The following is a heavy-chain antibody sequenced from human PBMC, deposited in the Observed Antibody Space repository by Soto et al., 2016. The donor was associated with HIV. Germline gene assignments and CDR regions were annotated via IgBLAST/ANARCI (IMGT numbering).Heavy chain of an antibody. Sequence: EVQLVESGGGLVKPGGSLRLSCAVSGFTFSSYSMNWVRQAPGKGLEWVSGISDSGGNTYYADSVKGRFTISRDNSKNTLYLQMNSPRAEDTAVYYCAKDLRMTMVQGFIDALDFWGQGTMVTVSS. CDR2: ISDSGGNT. D-gene: IGHD3-10*01. CDR1: GFTFSSYS. J-gene: IGHJ3*01. V-gene: IGHV3-23*04. CDR3: AKDLRMTMVQGFIDALDF.